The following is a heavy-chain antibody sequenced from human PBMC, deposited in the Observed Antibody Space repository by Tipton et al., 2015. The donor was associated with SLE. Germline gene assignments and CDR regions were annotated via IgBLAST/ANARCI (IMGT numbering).Heavy chain of an antibody. Sequence: TLSLTCTVSGGSISSYFWSWIRQPPGKGLEWIGNIYYSGSTNYNPSLKSRVTISVDTSKNQFSLKLSSVTAADTAVYYCARVPAVYYYYMDVWGKGTTVTVSS. CDR2: IYYSGST. D-gene: IGHD2-2*01. J-gene: IGHJ6*03. V-gene: IGHV4-59*01. CDR3: ARVPAVYYYYMDV. CDR1: GGSISSYF.